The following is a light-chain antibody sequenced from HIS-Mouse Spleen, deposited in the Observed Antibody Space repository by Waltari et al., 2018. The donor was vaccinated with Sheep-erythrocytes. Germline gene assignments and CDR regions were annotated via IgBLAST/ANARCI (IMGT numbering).Light chain of an antibody. CDR2: CAS. J-gene: IGKJ4*02. Sequence: EIVLTQSPGTLSLSPGERATLSCRASQSVSSSYLAWYQQKPGQAPRLLIYCASSRATGIPDMFSSSGSGTDFTLNISRLEPEDFAVYDCQQYGSAPLTFGGGTKVEIK. CDR1: QSVSSSY. V-gene: IGKV3-20*01. CDR3: QQYGSAPLT.